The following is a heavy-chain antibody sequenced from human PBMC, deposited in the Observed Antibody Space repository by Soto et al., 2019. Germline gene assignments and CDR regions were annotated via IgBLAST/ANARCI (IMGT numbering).Heavy chain of an antibody. CDR1: GYTFTSYG. J-gene: IGHJ3*02. V-gene: IGHV1-18*04. Sequence: ASVKVSCKASGYTFTSYGISWVRQAPGQGLEWMGWISAYNGNTNYAQKLQGRVTMTTDTSTSTAYMELRSLRSDDTAVYYCARGYAYYDSSGYYPDAFGIWGQGTMVTVSS. CDR2: ISAYNGNT. CDR3: ARGYAYYDSSGYYPDAFGI. D-gene: IGHD3-22*01.